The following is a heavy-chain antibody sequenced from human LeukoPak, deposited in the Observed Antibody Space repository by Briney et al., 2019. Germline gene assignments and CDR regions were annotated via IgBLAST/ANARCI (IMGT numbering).Heavy chain of an antibody. CDR1: GFTFSSYS. CDR2: ISSSSSYI. V-gene: IGHV3-21*01. J-gene: IGHJ6*02. D-gene: IGHD6-19*01. Sequence: PGGSLRLSCAASGFTFSSYSVNWVRQAPGKGLEWVSSISSSSSYIYYADSVKGRFAISRDNAKNSLYLQMNSLRAEDTAVYYCARDEIAVAGLDYYYYGMDVWGQGTTVTVSS. CDR3: ARDEIAVAGLDYYYYGMDV.